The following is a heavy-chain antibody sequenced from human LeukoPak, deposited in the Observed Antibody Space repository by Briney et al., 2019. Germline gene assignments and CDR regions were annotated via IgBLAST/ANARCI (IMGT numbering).Heavy chain of an antibody. V-gene: IGHV3-33*01. CDR1: GFTCRNYG. J-gene: IGHJ4*02. CDR2: IWFDGSNR. Sequence: PVGSLRLSCEAAGFTCRNYGMHWARQAPGKGLDWVGVIWFDGSNRYYADSVKGRFTISRDNSKNTLYLQVYSVRAEDTAVYYCARDTSGYYDYWGQGALVTVSS. D-gene: IGHD2-15*01. CDR3: ARDTSGYYDY.